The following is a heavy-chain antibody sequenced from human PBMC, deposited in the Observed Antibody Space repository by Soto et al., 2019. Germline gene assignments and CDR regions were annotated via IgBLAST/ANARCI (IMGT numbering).Heavy chain of an antibody. CDR1: GGTFSSYA. Sequence: QVQLVQSGAEVKKPGSSVKVSCKASGGTFSSYAISWVRQAPGQGLEWMGGIIPIFGTANYAKKFQGRVTITADESTSTAYMELSSLRSEDTGVYYCARSDAYGSGSYYARFDPWGQGTLVTVSS. J-gene: IGHJ5*02. CDR2: IIPIFGTA. D-gene: IGHD3-10*01. CDR3: ARSDAYGSGSYYARFDP. V-gene: IGHV1-69*01.